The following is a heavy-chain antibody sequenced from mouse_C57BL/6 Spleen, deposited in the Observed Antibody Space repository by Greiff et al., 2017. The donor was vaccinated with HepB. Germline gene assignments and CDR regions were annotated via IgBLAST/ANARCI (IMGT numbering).Heavy chain of an antibody. Sequence: VQLQQSGPVLVKPGASVKMSCKASGYTFTDYYMNWVKQSHGKSLEWIGVINPYNGGTSYNQKFKGKATLTVDKSSSTAYMELNSLTSEDSAVYYCARERYGSSWWGQGTTLTVSS. V-gene: IGHV1-19*01. D-gene: IGHD1-1*01. CDR3: ARERYGSSW. CDR1: GYTFTDYY. J-gene: IGHJ2*01. CDR2: INPYNGGT.